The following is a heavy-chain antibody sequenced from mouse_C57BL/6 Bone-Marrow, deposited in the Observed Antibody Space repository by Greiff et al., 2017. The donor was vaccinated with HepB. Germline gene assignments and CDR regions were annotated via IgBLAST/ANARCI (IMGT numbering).Heavy chain of an antibody. CDR3: ARQGLRLYYYATDY. CDR2: ISGGGGNT. V-gene: IGHV5-9*01. CDR1: GFTFSSYT. Sequence: EVQLVESGGGLVKPGGSLKLSCAASGFTFSSYTMSWVRQTPEKRLEWVATISGGGGNTYYPDSVKGRFTISRDNAKNTLYLQMSSLRSEDTALYYCARQGLRLYYYATDYWGQGTSVTVSS. J-gene: IGHJ4*01. D-gene: IGHD2-2*01.